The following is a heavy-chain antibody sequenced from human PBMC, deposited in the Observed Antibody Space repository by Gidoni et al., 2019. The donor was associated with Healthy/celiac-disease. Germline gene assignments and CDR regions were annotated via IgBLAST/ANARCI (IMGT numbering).Heavy chain of an antibody. Sequence: EVQLVESGGGLVQPGGSLRLSCAASGFTVSSNYMSWVRQAPGKGLEWVSVIYSGGSTYYADSVKGRFTISRDNSKNTLYLQMNSLRAEDTAVYYCARGGYSSNYYFDYWGQGTLVTVSS. CDR2: IYSGGST. V-gene: IGHV3-66*01. CDR1: GFTVSSNY. CDR3: ARGGYSSNYYFDY. D-gene: IGHD6-13*01. J-gene: IGHJ4*02.